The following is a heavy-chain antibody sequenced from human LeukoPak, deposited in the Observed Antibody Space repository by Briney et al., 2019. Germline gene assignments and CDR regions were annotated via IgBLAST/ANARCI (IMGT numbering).Heavy chain of an antibody. CDR3: ARVAVAGYYFDY. D-gene: IGHD6-19*01. J-gene: IGHJ4*02. CDR1: GVSVSSSNSY. V-gene: IGHV4-39*07. Sequence: SETLSLTCTVSGVSVSSSNSYWGWIRQPPGKGLEWIGSIYYSGSTYYNPSLKSRVTISVDTSKNQFSLKLSSVTAADTAVYYCARVAVAGYYFDYWGQGTLVTVSS. CDR2: IYYSGST.